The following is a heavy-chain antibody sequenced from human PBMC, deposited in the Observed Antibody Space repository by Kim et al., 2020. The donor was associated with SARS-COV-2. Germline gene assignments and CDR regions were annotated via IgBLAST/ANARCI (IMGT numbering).Heavy chain of an antibody. CDR3: AKDIGIQLWLGADDY. Sequence: GGSLRLSCAASGFTFGDYAMHWVRQAPGKGLEWVSGISWNSGSIGYADSVKGRFTISRDNAKNSLYLQMNSLRAEDTALYYCAKDIGIQLWLGADDYWGQGTLVTVSS. D-gene: IGHD5-18*01. J-gene: IGHJ4*02. CDR2: ISWNSGSI. CDR1: GFTFGDYA. V-gene: IGHV3-9*01.